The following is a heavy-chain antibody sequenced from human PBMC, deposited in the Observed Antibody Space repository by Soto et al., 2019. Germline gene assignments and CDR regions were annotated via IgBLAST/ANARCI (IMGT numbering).Heavy chain of an antibody. D-gene: IGHD2-15*01. CDR1: GCTFSSYA. J-gene: IGHJ6*01. V-gene: IGHV1-69*06. CDR2: IIPIFGTA. CDR3: ARDARGYCSGGSCLGMEV. Sequence: SVKVSCKASGCTFSSYAISWVRQAAGQGLEWMGGIIPIFGTANYAQKFQGRVTITADKSTSTAYMELSSLRSEDTAVYYCARDARGYCSGGSCLGMEVLGQGTMVNVSS.